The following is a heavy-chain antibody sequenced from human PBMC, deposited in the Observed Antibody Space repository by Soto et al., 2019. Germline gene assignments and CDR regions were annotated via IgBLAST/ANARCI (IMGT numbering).Heavy chain of an antibody. CDR1: GVPFNSYG. Sequence: QVVLLKSGTEVKRPGSSVKVSCKASGVPFNSYGFAWLRQAPGRGLEWVGRINPASQLRNYEQSLQGRVTIAADTSETTAYMELSGVTSEDTAVYYCARMKLARLDHWGQGTLVTVSS. J-gene: IGHJ4*02. CDR3: ARMKLARLDH. V-gene: IGHV1-69*09. CDR2: INPASQLR.